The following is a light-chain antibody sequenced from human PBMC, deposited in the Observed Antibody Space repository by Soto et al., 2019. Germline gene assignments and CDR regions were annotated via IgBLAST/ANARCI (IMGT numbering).Light chain of an antibody. CDR3: QQYGSSPPEYT. CDR2: GAS. J-gene: IGKJ2*01. V-gene: IGKV3-20*01. CDR1: QNVGSNY. Sequence: EIVLTQSPGTLSLYPGERATLSCRAIQNVGSNYLAWYQQKPGQAPGLLIYGASNRATCIPDRFSGSGAGTDCTLTISRLEPEDFAVYYCQQYGSSPPEYTFGQGTQVEIK.